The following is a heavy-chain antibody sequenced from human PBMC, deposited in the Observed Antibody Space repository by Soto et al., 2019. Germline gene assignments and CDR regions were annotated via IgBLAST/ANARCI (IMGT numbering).Heavy chain of an antibody. V-gene: IGHV1-8*02. J-gene: IGHJ6*02. CDR2: MNPINGAT. D-gene: IGHD6-13*01. Sequence: ASVKVSCKASGYDFTPYDINWVRQASGQGLEWMGWMNPINGATGTARRFQGRVPLSRNTATGTAYLELTSLRSDDTAVYYCGRGPSPRAPAGGTPYYYAMDVWGQGTTVTVSS. CDR1: GYDFTPYD. CDR3: GRGPSPRAPAGGTPYYYAMDV.